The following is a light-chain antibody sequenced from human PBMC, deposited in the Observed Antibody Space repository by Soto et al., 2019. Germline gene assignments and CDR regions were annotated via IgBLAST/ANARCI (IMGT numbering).Light chain of an antibody. Sequence: QSALTQPPSVSAAPGQKVTISWSGSSSNIGYNYVSWYQHLPGTAPKLLSYDNDKRPPGISDRFSGSKSGTSATRDIAGLQTGDEADYYCGTWDTSLSAYVFGPGTKVTVL. V-gene: IGLV1-51*01. J-gene: IGLJ1*01. CDR1: SSNIGYNY. CDR3: GTWDTSLSAYV. CDR2: DND.